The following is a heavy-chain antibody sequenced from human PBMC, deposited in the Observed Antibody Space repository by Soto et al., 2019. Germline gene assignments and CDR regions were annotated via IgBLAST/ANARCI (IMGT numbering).Heavy chain of an antibody. J-gene: IGHJ2*01. Sequence: QVQLQESGPGLVKPSQTLSLTCTVSGGSISSGGYYWSWIRQHPGKGLEWIGYIYYSGSTYYNPSLKSRVTISVDTSKNQFSLKLSSVTAADTAVYYCARELRYDSSGYYYVGRYFDLWGRGTLVTVSS. D-gene: IGHD3-22*01. CDR2: IYYSGST. CDR1: GGSISSGGYY. CDR3: ARELRYDSSGYYYVGRYFDL. V-gene: IGHV4-31*03.